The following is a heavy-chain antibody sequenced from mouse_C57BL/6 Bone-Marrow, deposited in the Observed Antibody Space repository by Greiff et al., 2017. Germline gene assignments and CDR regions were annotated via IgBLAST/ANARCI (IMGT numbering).Heavy chain of an antibody. CDR2: IHPNSGST. CDR1: GYTFTSYW. V-gene: IGHV1-64*01. CDR3: AREGGYLPLYYAMDY. J-gene: IGHJ4*01. Sequence: VKLQQPGAELVKPGASVKLSCKASGYTFTSYWMHWVKQRPGQGLEWIGMIHPNSGSTNYNEKFKSKATLTVDKSSSTAYMQLSSLTSEDSAVYYCAREGGYLPLYYAMDYWGQGTSVTVSS. D-gene: IGHD2-2*01.